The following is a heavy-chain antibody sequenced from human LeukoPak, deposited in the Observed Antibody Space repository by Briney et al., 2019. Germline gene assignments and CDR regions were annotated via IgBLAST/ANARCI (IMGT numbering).Heavy chain of an antibody. Sequence: GGSLKLSCYMSGFTPGSQFSFTTAWMSWLRQAPGKGLEWVGRIKSNNDGGTADYAVSVNGRFTISRDDSKNTLYLQMNSLQTEDTAVYYCTTGIRGGEAFWGQGTLVTVSS. CDR2: IKSNNDGGTA. CDR3: TTGIRGGEAF. D-gene: IGHD3-16*01. V-gene: IGHV3-15*01. CDR1: GFTPGSQFSFTTAW. J-gene: IGHJ4*02.